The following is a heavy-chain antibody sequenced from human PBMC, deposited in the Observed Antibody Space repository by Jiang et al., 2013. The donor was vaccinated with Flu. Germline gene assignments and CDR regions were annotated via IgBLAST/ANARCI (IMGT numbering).Heavy chain of an antibody. Sequence: AEVKKPGESLKISCKGSGYSFTSYWIGWVRQMPGKGLEWMGIIYPGDSDTRYSPSFQGQVTISADKSISTAYLQWSSLKASDTAMYYCAGHFWVGVGTFYMDVWGKGTTVTVSS. D-gene: IGHD2-15*01. V-gene: IGHV5-51*01. CDR1: GYSFTSYW. CDR3: AGHFWVGVGTFYMDV. J-gene: IGHJ6*03. CDR2: IYPGDSDT.